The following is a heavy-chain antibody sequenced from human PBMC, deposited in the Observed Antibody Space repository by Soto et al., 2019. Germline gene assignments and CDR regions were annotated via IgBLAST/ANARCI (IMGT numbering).Heavy chain of an antibody. Sequence: EVQLLESGGGLVQPGGSLRLSCAASGFTFSSYAMSWVRQAPGKGLEWVSAISGGGGSTYYADSVKGRVTISRDNSKNTLYVQMSSLRAEDTAVYYCAKVSLGATTITDYYYYGLDVWGQGTTVTVSS. V-gene: IGHV3-23*01. CDR2: ISGGGGST. CDR3: AKVSLGATTITDYYYYGLDV. CDR1: GFTFSSYA. J-gene: IGHJ6*02. D-gene: IGHD1-26*01.